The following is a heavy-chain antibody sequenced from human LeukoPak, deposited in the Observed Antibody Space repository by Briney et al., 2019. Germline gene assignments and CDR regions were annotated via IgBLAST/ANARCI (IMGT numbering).Heavy chain of an antibody. CDR2: IYYSGST. J-gene: IGHJ4*02. D-gene: IGHD3-9*01. V-gene: IGHV4-39*07. CDR3: ASRRALRYFDWWQYYFDY. Sequence: SETLSLTCTVSGGSISSSSYYWGWIRQPPGKGLEWIGSIYYSGSTYYNPSLKSRVTISVDTSKNQFSLKLSSVTAADTAVYYCASRRALRYFDWWQYYFDYWGQGTLVTVSS. CDR1: GGSISSSSYY.